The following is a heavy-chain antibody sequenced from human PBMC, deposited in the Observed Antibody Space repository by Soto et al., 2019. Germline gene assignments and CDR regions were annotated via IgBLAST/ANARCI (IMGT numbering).Heavy chain of an antibody. CDR1: GFTFSSYG. Sequence: QVQLVESGGGVVQPGRSLRLSCAASGFTFSSYGMYWVRQAPGKGLEWVAVIWYDGSNKYYADSVKGRFTISRDNSKNTLYLQMNSLRAEDTAVYYCARTWDTAMGQDYWGQGTLVTVSS. V-gene: IGHV3-33*01. J-gene: IGHJ4*02. CDR2: IWYDGSNK. CDR3: ARTWDTAMGQDY. D-gene: IGHD5-18*01.